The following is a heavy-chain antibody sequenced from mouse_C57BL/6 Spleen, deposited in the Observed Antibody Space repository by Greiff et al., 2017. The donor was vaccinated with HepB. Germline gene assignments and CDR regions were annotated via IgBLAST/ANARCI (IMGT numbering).Heavy chain of an antibody. CDR2: IYPRDGST. Sequence: QVQLKQSDAELVKPGAAVKISCFVSGYTVSDHTIHWMKQRPEQGLEWIGYIYPRDGSTKYNEKFKGKATLTAGKSSSTAYMQLNSLTSEDSAVYFCARDTTVVAYYWYFDVWGTGTTVTVSS. D-gene: IGHD1-1*01. J-gene: IGHJ1*03. CDR1: GYTVSDHT. V-gene: IGHV1-78*01. CDR3: ARDTTVVAYYWYFDV.